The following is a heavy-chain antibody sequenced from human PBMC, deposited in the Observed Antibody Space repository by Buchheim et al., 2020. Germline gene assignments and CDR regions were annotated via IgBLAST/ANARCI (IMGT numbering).Heavy chain of an antibody. CDR2: IYHSGST. D-gene: IGHD3-9*01. Sequence: QLQESGSGVVKPSQTLSLTCAVSGGSITTNDYSWSWIRQPPGKGLEWIGYIYHSGSTQYNPSLKSRVTISVDTSKNQFSLKLSSVTAADTAVYYCASKDPGYDILTPVIDYWGQGTL. CDR1: GGSITTNDYS. CDR3: ASKDPGYDILTPVIDY. V-gene: IGHV4-30-2*01. J-gene: IGHJ4*02.